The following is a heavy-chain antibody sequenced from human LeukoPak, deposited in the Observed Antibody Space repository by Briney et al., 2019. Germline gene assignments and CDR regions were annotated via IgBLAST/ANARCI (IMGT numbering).Heavy chain of an antibody. CDR1: GGTFSSYA. J-gene: IGHJ3*02. D-gene: IGHD2-2*01. V-gene: IGHV1-69*05. CDR3: ARDGGYCSSTSCYDDAFDI. Sequence: SVKVSCKASGGTFSSYAISWVRQAPGQGLEWLGGIIPIFGTANYAQKFQGRVTITTDESTNTAYMELSSLRSEDTAVYYCARDGGYCSSTSCYDDAFDIWGQGTMVTVSS. CDR2: IIPIFGTA.